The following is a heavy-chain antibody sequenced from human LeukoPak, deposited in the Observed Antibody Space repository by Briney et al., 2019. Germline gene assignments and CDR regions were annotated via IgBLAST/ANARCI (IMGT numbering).Heavy chain of an antibody. J-gene: IGHJ4*02. Sequence: GASVNVSCKASGGTFSSYAISGVRQAPGPALEWMGRIIPIFGIANYAQKFPGRVTIHADTSTSPAYMELRSLRPEDTAVYYCARGYCSGGSCYSGDYWGQGTLVTVSS. D-gene: IGHD2-15*01. V-gene: IGHV1-69*04. CDR2: IIPIFGIA. CDR1: GGTFSSYA. CDR3: ARGYCSGGSCYSGDY.